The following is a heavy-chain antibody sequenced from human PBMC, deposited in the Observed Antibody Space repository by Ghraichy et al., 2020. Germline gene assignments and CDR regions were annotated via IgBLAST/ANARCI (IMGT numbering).Heavy chain of an antibody. CDR3: ASQRSYYSYDDY. Sequence: SQTLSLTCAVSGGSISNYYWNWIRQPPGKGLEWIGYVSYSGSAMYNPSLKSRVTISMDTSKNELSPKLSSVTAADTAVYYCASQRSYYSYDDYWGPGTLVTVSS. V-gene: IGHV4-59*08. CDR2: VSYSGSA. CDR1: GGSISNYY. J-gene: IGHJ4*02. D-gene: IGHD3-10*01.